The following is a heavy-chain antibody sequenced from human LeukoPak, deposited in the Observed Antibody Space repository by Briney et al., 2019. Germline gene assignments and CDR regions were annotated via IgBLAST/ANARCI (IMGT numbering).Heavy chain of an antibody. CDR3: ARRGVKTTRFDY. V-gene: IGHV4-59*01. D-gene: IGHD1-1*01. J-gene: IGHJ4*02. Sequence: SETLSLTCTVSGGSINTYYWSWIRQPPGKGLKWIGYLYNSRTTNYNPSLKSRVSISGDTSKNQFSLKLISVTAADTAVYYCARRGVKTTRFDYWGQGILVTVSS. CDR2: LYNSRTT. CDR1: GGSINTYY.